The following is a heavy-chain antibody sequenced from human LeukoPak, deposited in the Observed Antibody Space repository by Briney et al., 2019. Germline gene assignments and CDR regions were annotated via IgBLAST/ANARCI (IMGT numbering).Heavy chain of an antibody. V-gene: IGHV4-39*02. J-gene: IGHJ4*02. Sequence: SETLSLTCTVSSGSISGSDLYWCWIRQPPGKGLEWIGSINYNGNTYYASSLKSRVTISVDTSKNHFSLRLSSVTAADTAVYYCARLVLSYGNAFDHWGQGTLVTASS. CDR1: SGSISGSDLY. D-gene: IGHD3-10*01. CDR3: ARLVLSYGNAFDH. CDR2: INYNGNT.